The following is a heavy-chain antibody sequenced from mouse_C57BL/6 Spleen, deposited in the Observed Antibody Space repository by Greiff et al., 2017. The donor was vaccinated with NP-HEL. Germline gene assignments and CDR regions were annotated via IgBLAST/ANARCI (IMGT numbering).Heavy chain of an antibody. D-gene: IGHD2-4*01. CDR2: ISDGGSYT. V-gene: IGHV5-4*01. Sequence: EVKLMESGGGLVKPGGSLKLSCAASGFTFSSYAMSWVRQTPEKRLEWVATISDGGSYTYYPDNVKGRCTISRDNAKNNLYLQMSHLKSEDTAMYYCARDSDYGYYAMDYWGQGTSVTVSS. CDR3: ARDSDYGYYAMDY. J-gene: IGHJ4*01. CDR1: GFTFSSYA.